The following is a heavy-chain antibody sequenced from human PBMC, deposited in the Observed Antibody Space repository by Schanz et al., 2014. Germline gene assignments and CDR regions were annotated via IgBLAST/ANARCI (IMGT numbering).Heavy chain of an antibody. Sequence: QVQLQESGPGLLKPSETLSLTCTVSGGSIRSYFWSWIRQPAGKALEWVGRVFPNGITNYNPSLKSRVTISLDTSKNHFSLTLTSLPAADTAVYYCARDTTWRLDLWGRGTLVTVSS. CDR3: ARDTTWRLDL. J-gene: IGHJ2*01. V-gene: IGHV4-4*07. CDR1: GGSIRSYF. D-gene: IGHD1-1*01. CDR2: VFPNGIT.